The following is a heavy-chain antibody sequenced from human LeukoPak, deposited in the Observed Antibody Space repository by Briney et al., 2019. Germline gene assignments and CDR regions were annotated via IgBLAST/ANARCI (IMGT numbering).Heavy chain of an antibody. D-gene: IGHD1-7*01. V-gene: IGHV4-39*07. Sequence: ASETLSLTCTVSGGSISSISYYWGWTRQPPGKGLEWIGHIYYSGSTFYNPSLKSRVTISVDTSKNQFSLKLRSVTAADTAMFYCARLYGNFQNYYDYWGQGTLVAVSS. CDR2: IYYSGST. CDR1: GGSISSISYY. J-gene: IGHJ4*02. CDR3: ARLYGNFQNYYDY.